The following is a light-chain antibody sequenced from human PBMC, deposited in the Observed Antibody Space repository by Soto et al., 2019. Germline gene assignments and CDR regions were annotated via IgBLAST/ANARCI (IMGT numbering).Light chain of an antibody. CDR3: QQIT. Sequence: DIQMTQSPSTLSASVGDRVTITCRASQSISSWLAWYQQKPGKAPKLLIYDASSLESGVPSRFSGSGSGTEFTLTISSLQPDDFATYYCQQITFGQGTRLEIK. V-gene: IGKV1-5*01. J-gene: IGKJ5*01. CDR1: QSISSW. CDR2: DAS.